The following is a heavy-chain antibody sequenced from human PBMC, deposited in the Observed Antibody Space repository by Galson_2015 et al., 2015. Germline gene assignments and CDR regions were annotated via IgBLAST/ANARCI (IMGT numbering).Heavy chain of an antibody. J-gene: IGHJ1*01. CDR1: GYAFTDYY. D-gene: IGHD5-24*01. CDR2: INPDGGSI. V-gene: IGHV1-46*01. CDR3: TRAVDQDFQN. Sequence: SVKVSCKASGYAFTDYYMHWVRQAPGQGLEWMGIINPDGGSINYTQKFQDGITMTRDTSTSTVYMELSSLTSEDTAIYYCTRAVDQDFQNWGQGTLVTVSS.